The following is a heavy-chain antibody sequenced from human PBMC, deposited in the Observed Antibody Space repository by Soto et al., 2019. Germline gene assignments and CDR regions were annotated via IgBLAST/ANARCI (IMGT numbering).Heavy chain of an antibody. V-gene: IGHV3-74*01. J-gene: IGHJ6*02. D-gene: IGHD3-3*01. CDR2: INSDGSTT. CDR1: GFTFSKYW. Sequence: EVQLVESGGGLLQPGGPLRLACAASGFTFSKYWMNWVRQAPGKGLVWVSRINSDGSTTKYADSVKGRFTISRDNAKYTLHLQMNSLRAYDTAVYYCSRIDFWSGMDVWGQGTTVTVSS. CDR3: SRIDFWSGMDV.